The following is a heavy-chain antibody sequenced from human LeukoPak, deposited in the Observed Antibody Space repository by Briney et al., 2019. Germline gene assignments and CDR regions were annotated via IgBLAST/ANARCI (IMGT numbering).Heavy chain of an antibody. CDR1: GFTFSSYS. CDR3: ARDRSGSGSYYIPAFDI. Sequence: GGSLRLSCAASGFTFSSYSMNWVRQAPGKGLEWVSSISSSSSYIYYADSVKGRFTISRDNAKNSLYLQMNSLRAEDTAVYDCARDRSGSGSYYIPAFDIWGQGTMVTVSS. CDR2: ISSSSSYI. D-gene: IGHD3-10*01. J-gene: IGHJ3*02. V-gene: IGHV3-21*01.